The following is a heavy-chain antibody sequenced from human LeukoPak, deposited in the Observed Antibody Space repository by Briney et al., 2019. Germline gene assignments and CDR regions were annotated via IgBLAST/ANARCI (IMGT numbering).Heavy chain of an antibody. D-gene: IGHD2-15*01. Sequence: ASVKVSCKASGGTFSSYAISWVRQAPGQGLEWMGRIIPILGIANYAQKLQGRVTITADKSTSTAYMELSSLRSEDTAVYYCASYYCSGGSCYSAYYGMDVWGQGTTVTVSS. CDR2: IIPILGIA. J-gene: IGHJ6*02. CDR3: ASYYCSGGSCYSAYYGMDV. CDR1: GGTFSSYA. V-gene: IGHV1-69*04.